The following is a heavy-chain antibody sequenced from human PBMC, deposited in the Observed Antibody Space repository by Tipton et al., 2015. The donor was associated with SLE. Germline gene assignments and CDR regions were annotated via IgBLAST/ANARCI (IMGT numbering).Heavy chain of an antibody. D-gene: IGHD7-27*01. J-gene: IGHJ3*02. Sequence: TLSLTCTVSGGSISSSSYYWGWIRQPPGKGLEWIGSIYYSGSTYYNPSLKSRVTISVDTSKNQFSLKLSSVTAADTAVYYCARFTGGRGAFDIWGQGTMVTVSS. CDR2: IYYSGST. CDR3: ARFTGGRGAFDI. V-gene: IGHV4-39*01. CDR1: GGSISSSSYY.